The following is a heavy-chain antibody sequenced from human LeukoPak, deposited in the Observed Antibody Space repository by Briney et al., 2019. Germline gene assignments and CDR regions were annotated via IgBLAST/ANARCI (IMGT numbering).Heavy chain of an antibody. CDR1: GFTFSSYE. J-gene: IGHJ4*02. D-gene: IGHD1-26*01. V-gene: IGHV3-48*03. CDR2: ISSGGNNI. Sequence: GGSLRLSCAASGFTFSSYEMNWVRQAPGKGLEWVSYISSGGNNIYYADSVKGRFSISRDNAKNSLYLQMNSLRAEDTAVYYCAREGGSYYFDYWGQGTLVTVSS. CDR3: AREGGSYYFDY.